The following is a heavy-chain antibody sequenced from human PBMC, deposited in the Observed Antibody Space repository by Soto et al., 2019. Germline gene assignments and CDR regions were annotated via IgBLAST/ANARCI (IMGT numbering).Heavy chain of an antibody. V-gene: IGHV3-15*07. CDR1: GFTITNAW. Sequence: GSLRLSCAASGFTITNAWMNGVRQGPGKGLEWVGRIKTKSEGERTDYAAPVEGRFSISRDDSKNTLYLYMNSLKSDDTAMYYCTTGSVEGYWGQGTLVTVSS. CDR3: TTGSVEGY. CDR2: IKTKSEGERT. J-gene: IGHJ4*02. D-gene: IGHD1-1*01.